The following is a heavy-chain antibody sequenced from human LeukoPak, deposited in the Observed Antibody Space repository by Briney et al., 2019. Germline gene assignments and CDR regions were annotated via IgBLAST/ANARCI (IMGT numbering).Heavy chain of an antibody. Sequence: ASVKVSCKASGYTFTSYGISWVRQAPGQGLEWMGWISAYNGNTNYAQKLQGRVTMTTDTSTSTAYMELRSLRSDDTAVYYCARDMYYYDSSGYQAPFDYWGQGTLVTVSS. CDR3: ARDMYYYDSSGYQAPFDY. V-gene: IGHV1-18*01. J-gene: IGHJ4*02. D-gene: IGHD3-22*01. CDR2: ISAYNGNT. CDR1: GYTFTSYG.